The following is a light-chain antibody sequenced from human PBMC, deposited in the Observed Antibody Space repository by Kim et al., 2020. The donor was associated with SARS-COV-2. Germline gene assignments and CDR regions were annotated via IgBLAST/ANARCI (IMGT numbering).Light chain of an antibody. V-gene: IGKV4-1*01. Sequence: DIVMTQSPDSLAVSLSERATINCKSSQSVLYSSNNKNYLAWYQQKPGQPPNLLIYWASTRESGVPDRFSGSGSGTDFTLTISSLQAEDVAVYYCQQYYTTPWTFGQGTKVDIK. CDR2: WAS. CDR1: QSVLYSSNNKNY. J-gene: IGKJ1*01. CDR3: QQYYTTPWT.